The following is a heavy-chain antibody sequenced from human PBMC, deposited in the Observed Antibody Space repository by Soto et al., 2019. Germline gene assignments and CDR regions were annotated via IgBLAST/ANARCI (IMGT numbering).Heavy chain of an antibody. J-gene: IGHJ3*02. CDR3: STYYYDSSGHGDALDI. Sequence: SETLSLTCAVYGGSFSGYYWSWIRQPPGKGLEWIGEINHSGSTNYNPSLKSRVTISVDTSKNQFSLKLSSVTAADTAVYYCSTYYYDSSGHGDALDIWGQGTMVTVSS. V-gene: IGHV4-34*01. CDR2: INHSGST. D-gene: IGHD3-22*01. CDR1: GGSFSGYY.